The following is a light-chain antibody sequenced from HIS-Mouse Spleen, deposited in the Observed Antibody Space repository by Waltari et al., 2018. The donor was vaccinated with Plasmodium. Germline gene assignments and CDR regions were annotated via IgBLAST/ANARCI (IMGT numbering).Light chain of an antibody. CDR3: QSADSSGTYVV. V-gene: IGLV3-25*03. J-gene: IGLJ2*01. CDR1: ALPTQY. Sequence: SYELTQPPSVSVSPGQPARITCSGDALPTQYAYWYQQKPGQAPVLGIYKDSERPLGIPERCSGSSSGTTVTLTISGVQAEDEADYYCQSADSSGTYVVFGGGTKLTVL. CDR2: KDS.